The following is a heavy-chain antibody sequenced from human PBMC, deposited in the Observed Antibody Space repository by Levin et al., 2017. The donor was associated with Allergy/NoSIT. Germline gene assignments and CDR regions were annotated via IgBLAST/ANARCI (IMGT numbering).Heavy chain of an antibody. Sequence: LSLTCAASGFTFSSYWMSWVRQAPGKGLEWVANIKQDGSERYYVDSVKGRFTISRDNAKNSVYLQMNSLRAEDTAVYYCATTASADIWGQGTLVTVSS. V-gene: IGHV3-7*02. CDR1: GFTFSSYW. D-gene: IGHD2-21*02. CDR2: IKQDGSER. J-gene: IGHJ4*02. CDR3: ATTASADI.